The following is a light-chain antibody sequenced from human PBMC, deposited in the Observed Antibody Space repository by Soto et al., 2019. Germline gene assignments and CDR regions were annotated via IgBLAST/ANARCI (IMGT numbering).Light chain of an antibody. CDR3: QQYGGSPPFT. V-gene: IGKV3-20*01. CDR2: GAS. CDR1: QSVSRTY. Sequence: EIVLTQSPGTLSLSPGERATLSCRASQSVSRTYFAWYQQKPGQAPRLLIHGASSRATGIPDRFSGSGSGTDFTLTISRLEPGDFAVDYCQQYGGSPPFTFGPGTKVDLK. J-gene: IGKJ3*01.